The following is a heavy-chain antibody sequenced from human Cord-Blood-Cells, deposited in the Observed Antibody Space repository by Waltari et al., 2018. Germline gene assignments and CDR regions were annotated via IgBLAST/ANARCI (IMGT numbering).Heavy chain of an antibody. CDR2: ISSSSSYI. CDR1: GFTFSSYS. V-gene: IGHV3-21*01. CDR3: ARDNLGGLVDY. Sequence: EVQLVESGGGLVKPGGSPRLSCAASGFTFSSYSMNWVRQAPGTGLEWVSSISSSSSYIYYADSGKGRFTISGDNAKNSLYLQMNSLRAEDTAVYYCARDNLGGLVDYWGQGTLVTVSS. D-gene: IGHD6-19*01. J-gene: IGHJ4*02.